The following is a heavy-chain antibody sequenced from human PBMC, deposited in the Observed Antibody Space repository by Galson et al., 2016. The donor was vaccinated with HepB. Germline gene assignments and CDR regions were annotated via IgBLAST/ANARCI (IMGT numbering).Heavy chain of an antibody. CDR3: AGVGGYSGYENYYYYGLDV. CDR2: IIPMFGTA. V-gene: IGHV1-69*13. CDR1: GGTFSSYA. Sequence: SVKVSCKASGGTFSSYAISWVRQAPGQGLEWMGGIIPMFGTANYAQKFQGRVTISADESTSTSTAYMELSSRRSEDTAVYYCAGVGGYSGYENYYYYGLDVWGQGTTVIVSS. D-gene: IGHD5-12*01. J-gene: IGHJ6*02.